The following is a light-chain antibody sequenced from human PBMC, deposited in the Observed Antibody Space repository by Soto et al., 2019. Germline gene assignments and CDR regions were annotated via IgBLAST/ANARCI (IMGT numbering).Light chain of an antibody. J-gene: IGKJ2*01. CDR1: QRITTH. CDR2: GAS. V-gene: IGKV1-39*01. CDR3: QQSYSTPTPPT. Sequence: DIQMTQSPSSLSASVGDRVTITCRASQRITTHVNWYQQKPGKAPKLLIYGASILQSGVPSRFSGSGSGTDFTLTISILQPEDFATYYCQQSYSTPTPPTFGQGTKLEIK.